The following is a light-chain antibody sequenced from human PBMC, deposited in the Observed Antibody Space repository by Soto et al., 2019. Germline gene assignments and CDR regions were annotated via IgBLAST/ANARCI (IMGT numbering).Light chain of an antibody. J-gene: IGLJ1*01. CDR3: AGWDDSLKGYV. CDR2: TTD. Sequence: QSVLTQPPSASGTPGQRVTISCSGSRSNIGGNTVNWYQQLPGTAPKLLIYTTDQRPSGVPDRFSGSKSGTSASLAISGLQSEDEADYYCAGWDDSLKGYVFGTGTKLTVL. V-gene: IGLV1-44*01. CDR1: RSNIGGNT.